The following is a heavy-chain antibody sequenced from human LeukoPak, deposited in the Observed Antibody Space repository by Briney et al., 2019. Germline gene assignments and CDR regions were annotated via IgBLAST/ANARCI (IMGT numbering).Heavy chain of an antibody. CDR1: GFTFSSYA. CDR2: ISTSGVNT. Sequence: GGSLRLSCAASGFTFSSYAMNGVARAPGRGLRGVSVISTSGVNTYYADSVKGRFTISRDNSKNTLYLQMSSLRVDDTAVYYCGRDGGNRWFDFWGQGTLVTVSS. J-gene: IGHJ4*02. D-gene: IGHD2-15*01. V-gene: IGHV3-23*01. CDR3: GRDGGNRWFDF.